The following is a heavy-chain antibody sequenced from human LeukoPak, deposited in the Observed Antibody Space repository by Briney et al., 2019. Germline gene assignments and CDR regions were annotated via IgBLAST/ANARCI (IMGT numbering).Heavy chain of an antibody. CDR2: IRNSGSTT. D-gene: IGHD4-17*01. V-gene: IGHV3-48*03. CDR1: GLTFSNYE. Sequence: GGSLRLSCAASGLTFSNYEMNWVRQAPGKGPEWASYIRNSGSTTYYADSVKGRFTVSRDNAKNALYLQLNSLRAEDTAVYYCARTQRFGDYNLDYWGQGTLVTVSS. J-gene: IGHJ4*02. CDR3: ARTQRFGDYNLDY.